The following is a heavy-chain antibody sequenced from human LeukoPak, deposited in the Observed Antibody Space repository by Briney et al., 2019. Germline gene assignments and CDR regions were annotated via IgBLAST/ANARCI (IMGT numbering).Heavy chain of an antibody. Sequence: PGGSLRLSCAASGFTFSSYAMSWVRQAPGKGLGWVSAISGSGGSTYYADSVKGRFTISRDNSKNALYLQMNSLRAEDTAVYYCARAGGALDYWGQGTLVTVSS. CDR1: GFTFSSYA. CDR3: ARAGGALDY. D-gene: IGHD3-16*01. J-gene: IGHJ4*02. V-gene: IGHV3-23*01. CDR2: ISGSGGST.